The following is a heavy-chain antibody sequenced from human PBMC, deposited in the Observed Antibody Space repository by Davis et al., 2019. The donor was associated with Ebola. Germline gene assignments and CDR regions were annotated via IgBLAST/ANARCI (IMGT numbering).Heavy chain of an antibody. J-gene: IGHJ6*02. D-gene: IGHD3-3*01. CDR3: ARDKWSDSHYYYGMDV. CDR1: GGSISSNTYY. CDR2: ISFSGTT. Sequence: MPSETLSLTCTVSGGSISSNTYYWDWVRQPPGKGLEWVGSISFSGTTAYNPSLKSRVTISIDTSKNQFSLKLSSVTAADTAVYYCARDKWSDSHYYYGMDVWGQGTTVTVSS. V-gene: IGHV4-39*07.